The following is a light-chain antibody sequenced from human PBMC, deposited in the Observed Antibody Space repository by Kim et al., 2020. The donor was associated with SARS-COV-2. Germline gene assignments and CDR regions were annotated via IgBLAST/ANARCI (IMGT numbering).Light chain of an antibody. V-gene: IGLV2-8*01. Sequence: GQSVIISCTGTSSDVGAYNYVSWYQQHPGKAPKLMIYEVSQRPSGVPDRFSGSKSGNTASLTVSGLQAEDEADYYCSSYAGSNNLVFGGGTQLTVL. CDR2: EVS. CDR3: SSYAGSNNLV. J-gene: IGLJ3*02. CDR1: SSDVGAYNY.